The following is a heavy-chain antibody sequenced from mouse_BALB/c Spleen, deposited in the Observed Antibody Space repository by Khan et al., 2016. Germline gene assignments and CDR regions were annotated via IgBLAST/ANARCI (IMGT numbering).Heavy chain of an antibody. J-gene: IGHJ1*01. CDR2: INTYSGES. CDR3: ARYRYYYGSSRYFDV. V-gene: IGHV9-3-1*01. Sequence: QIQLVQSGPELKKPGKTVKISCKASGYTFTNYGMNWVKQAPGKGLKWMGWINTYSGESTYADDFKGRFAFSLETSANTAYLQINNRKKEDTATYFCARYRYYYGSSRYFDVWGAGTTVTVSS. CDR1: GYTFTNYG. D-gene: IGHD1-1*01.